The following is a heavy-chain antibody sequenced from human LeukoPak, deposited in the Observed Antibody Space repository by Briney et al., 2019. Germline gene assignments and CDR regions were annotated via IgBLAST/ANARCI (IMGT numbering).Heavy chain of an antibody. CDR1: GYTFTSYG. CDR3: ARAPITMVRGVITKSPTFDY. CDR2: ISAYNGNT. D-gene: IGHD3-10*01. Sequence: ASVKVSCKASGYTFTSYGISWVRQAPGQGLEWMGWISAYNGNTNYAQKLQGRVTMTTDTSTSTAYMELRSLRSDDTAVYYCARAPITMVRGVITKSPTFDYWGQGTLVTVSS. J-gene: IGHJ4*02. V-gene: IGHV1-18*01.